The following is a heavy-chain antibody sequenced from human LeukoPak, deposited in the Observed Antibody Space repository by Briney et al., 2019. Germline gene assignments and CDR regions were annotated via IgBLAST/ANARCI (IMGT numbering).Heavy chain of an antibody. Sequence: GGSLRLSCLASGFTFSSFEMNWVRQAPGKGLEWISYISSSGTTIYYADSVKGRFTISRDNAKNSLYLQLSSLRAEDTALYYCARAGSGWDYWGQGTLVTVSS. J-gene: IGHJ4*02. CDR3: ARAGSGWDY. CDR2: ISSSGTTI. CDR1: GFTFSSFE. V-gene: IGHV3-48*03. D-gene: IGHD6-19*01.